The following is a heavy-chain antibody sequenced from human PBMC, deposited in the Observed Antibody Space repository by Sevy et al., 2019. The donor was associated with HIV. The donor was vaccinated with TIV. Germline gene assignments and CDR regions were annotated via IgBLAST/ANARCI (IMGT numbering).Heavy chain of an antibody. CDR1: GFTFSDYD. J-gene: IGHJ4*02. CDR3: LRGGGGY. CDR2: INRDGSEK. Sequence: GGSLRLSCAASGFTFSDYDMTWVRQAPGKGLEWVASINRDGSEKFHVDSVKGRFTISRDNMKKSLFLQMNSLRVEDTAVYYCLRGGGGYWGQEILVTVSS. V-gene: IGHV3-7*01. D-gene: IGHD2-15*01.